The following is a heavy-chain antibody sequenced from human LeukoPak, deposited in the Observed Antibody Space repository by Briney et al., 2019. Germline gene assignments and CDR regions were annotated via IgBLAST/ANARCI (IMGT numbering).Heavy chain of an antibody. Sequence: PGRSLRLSCAASGFTVSSNYMSWVRQAPGKGLEWVSVIYSGGSTYYADSVKGRFTISRDNSKNTLYLQMNSLRAEDTAVYYCAKVTGYSSGCLDYWGQGTLVTVSS. J-gene: IGHJ4*02. CDR1: GFTVSSNY. D-gene: IGHD6-19*01. V-gene: IGHV3-53*01. CDR2: IYSGGST. CDR3: AKVTGYSSGCLDY.